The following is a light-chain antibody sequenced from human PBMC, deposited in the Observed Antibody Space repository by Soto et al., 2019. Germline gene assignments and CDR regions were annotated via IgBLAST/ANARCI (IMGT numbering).Light chain of an antibody. V-gene: IGKV3-20*01. Sequence: VLRQSPGTLALSPEERATLSCRASQSLTNSFIAWYQQKPGQAPRLLIYDTSSRATGIPDRFSGSGSGTDFTLTISRLEPEDFAVFFCQQYGTSEIIFGQGTRLEIK. CDR3: QQYGTSEII. CDR1: QSLTNSF. CDR2: DTS. J-gene: IGKJ5*01.